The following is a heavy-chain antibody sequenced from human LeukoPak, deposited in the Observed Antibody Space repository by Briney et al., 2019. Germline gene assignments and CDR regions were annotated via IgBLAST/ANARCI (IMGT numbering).Heavy chain of an antibody. CDR1: GFTFDDYA. V-gene: IGHV3-9*01. CDR2: ISWNSGSI. D-gene: IGHD3-22*01. J-gene: IGHJ4*02. CDR3: ATQDVGYYYDSSASPAPDYFDY. Sequence: QSGGSLRLSCAASGFTFDDYAMPWVRQAPGKGLEWVSGISWNSGSIGYADSVKGRFTISRDNAKNSLYLQMNSLRAEDTAVYYCATQDVGYYYDSSASPAPDYFDYWGQGTLVTVSS.